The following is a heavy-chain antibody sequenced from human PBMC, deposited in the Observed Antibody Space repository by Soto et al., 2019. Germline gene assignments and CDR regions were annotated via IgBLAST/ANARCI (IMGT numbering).Heavy chain of an antibody. D-gene: IGHD3-3*01. CDR1: GFTFSNYA. V-gene: IGHV3-23*01. J-gene: IGHJ6*02. CDR3: ARDWTGDTCPCLDV. Sequence: EVQLLESGGGLVQPGGSLRLSCAAAGFTFSNYALTWVRQSPGKGLEWVSTFRVSGGSTYYADSVRGRFTISRDNSKNPLFLQMNSLRVEDTAIYYCARDWTGDTCPCLDVWGQGTTVSVSS. CDR2: FRVSGGST.